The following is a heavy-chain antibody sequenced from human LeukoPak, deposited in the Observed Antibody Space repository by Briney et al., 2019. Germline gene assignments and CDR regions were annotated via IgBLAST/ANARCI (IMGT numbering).Heavy chain of an antibody. CDR2: IHYSGTT. J-gene: IGHJ4*02. CDR3: LPYTSSSGLFDY. V-gene: IGHV4-39*07. D-gene: IGHD6-6*01. Sequence: SETLSLTCTVSGDSISINTYYWTWIRQPPGKGLEWIGSIHYSGTTYYNPSLRSRVTISVDTSKTQFSLRLSSVTAADTAVYYCLPYTSSSGLFDYWGQGTLVTVSS. CDR1: GDSISINTYY.